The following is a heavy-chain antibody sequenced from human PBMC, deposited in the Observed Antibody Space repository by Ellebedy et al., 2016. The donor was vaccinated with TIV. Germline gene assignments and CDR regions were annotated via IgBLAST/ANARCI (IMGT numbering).Heavy chain of an antibody. J-gene: IGHJ4*02. CDR2: IYPGDSDT. CDR3: ARQGGYYYDSSGYIDY. V-gene: IGHV5-51*01. D-gene: IGHD3-22*01. Sequence: GESLKISCKGSGYSFTSYWIGWVRQMPGKGLEWMGIIYPGDSDTRYSPSFQGQVTISADKSISTAYLQWSSLKASDTAMYYCARQGGYYYDSSGYIDYWGQGTLVTVSS. CDR1: GYSFTSYW.